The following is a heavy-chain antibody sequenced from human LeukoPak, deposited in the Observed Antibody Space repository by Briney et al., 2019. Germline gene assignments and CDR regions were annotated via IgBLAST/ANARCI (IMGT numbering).Heavy chain of an antibody. Sequence: GGSLSLSCAASGFTFSSYSKNWIRQAPGKGLEWVSSISSSSSYIYYADSVKGRFTISRDNAKNSLYLQMNSLRAEDTAVYYCARGRNYYDSSGLGYWGQGTLVTVSS. CDR2: ISSSSSYI. CDR3: ARGRNYYDSSGLGY. D-gene: IGHD3-22*01. CDR1: GFTFSSYS. J-gene: IGHJ4*02. V-gene: IGHV3-21*01.